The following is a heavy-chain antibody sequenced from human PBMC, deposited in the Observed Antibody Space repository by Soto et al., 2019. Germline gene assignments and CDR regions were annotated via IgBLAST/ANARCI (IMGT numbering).Heavy chain of an antibody. CDR3: AKDLRAGYYDSTGEADS. V-gene: IGHV3-30*18. CDR2: ISYDGSNR. J-gene: IGHJ4*02. CDR1: GFIFGNYG. Sequence: QVQLVESGGGVVQPGRSLRLSCVASGFIFGNYGMHWVRQAPGEGLEWVAVISYDGSNRYYADSVKGRFTVSRDNSNNTLYLQVDALRTDDTAIYYWAKDLRAGYYDSTGEADSWGQGILVSVSS. D-gene: IGHD3-22*01.